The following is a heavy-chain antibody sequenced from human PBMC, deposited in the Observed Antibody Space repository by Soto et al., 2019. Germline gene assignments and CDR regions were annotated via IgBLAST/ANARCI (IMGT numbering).Heavy chain of an antibody. CDR1: GGCISSYD. J-gene: IGHJ6*02. CDR2: IYYSGST. Sequence: SETLSLTCSVSGGCISSYDWSWIRQPPGKGLEWIGYIYYSGSTNYNPSLKSRVTISVDTSKNQFSLKLSSVTAADTAVYYCARGSGGSSSWYVPSSYYYYGMDVWGQGTTVTVSS. V-gene: IGHV4-59*01. D-gene: IGHD6-13*01. CDR3: ARGSGGSSSWYVPSSYYYYGMDV.